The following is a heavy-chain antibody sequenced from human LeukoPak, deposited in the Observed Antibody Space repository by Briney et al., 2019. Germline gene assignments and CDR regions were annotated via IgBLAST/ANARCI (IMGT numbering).Heavy chain of an antibody. Sequence: PSETLSLTCTVSGGSISSSSYYWGWIRQPPGKGLEWIGSIYYSGSTYYNPSLKSRVTISVDTSKNQFSLKLSSVTAADTAVYYCASSSTAMVTPFDYWGQGPWSPSPQ. CDR1: GGSISSSSYY. J-gene: IGHJ4*02. D-gene: IGHD5-18*01. CDR2: IYYSGST. V-gene: IGHV4-39*01. CDR3: ASSSTAMVTPFDY.